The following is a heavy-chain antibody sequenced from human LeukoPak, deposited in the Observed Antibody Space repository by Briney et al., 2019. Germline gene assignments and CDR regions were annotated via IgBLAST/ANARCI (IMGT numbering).Heavy chain of an antibody. CDR2: ISGSGGST. J-gene: IGHJ6*02. D-gene: IGHD3-3*01. V-gene: IGHV3-23*01. Sequence: GGSLRLSCAASGFTFSSYAMSWVRQAPGKGLEWVSAISGSGGSTYYADSVKGRFTISRDNSKNTLYLQMNSLRAEDTAVYYCAKDRGPYYDFWSGYYGSDVWGQGTTVTVSS. CDR3: AKDRGPYYDFWSGYYGSDV. CDR1: GFTFSSYA.